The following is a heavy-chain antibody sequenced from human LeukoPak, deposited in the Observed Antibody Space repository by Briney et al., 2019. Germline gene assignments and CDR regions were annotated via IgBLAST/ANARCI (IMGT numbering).Heavy chain of an antibody. CDR3: AAAAYDSSGYYQDFDY. V-gene: IGHV3-74*01. CDR2: INTDGSRT. D-gene: IGHD3-22*01. Sequence: GGSLRLSCATSGFTFDDHGMNWVRQAPGKGLVWVSRINTDGSRTNYADSVRGRFTISRDNAKNTLYLQMSSLRAEDTAVYYCAAAAYDSSGYYQDFDYWGQGTLVTVSS. CDR1: GFTFDDHG. J-gene: IGHJ4*02.